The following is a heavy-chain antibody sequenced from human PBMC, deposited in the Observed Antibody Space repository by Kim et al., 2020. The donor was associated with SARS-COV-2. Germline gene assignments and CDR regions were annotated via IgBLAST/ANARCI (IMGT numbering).Heavy chain of an antibody. J-gene: IGHJ4*02. Sequence: GGTTYDADSVQGRFTISRDNSKNTLYLQMSSLRAEDTAVYYCVKNWNGDYWGQGTLVTVSS. V-gene: IGHV3-64D*06. CDR3: VKNWNGDY. CDR2: GGTT. D-gene: IGHD1-1*01.